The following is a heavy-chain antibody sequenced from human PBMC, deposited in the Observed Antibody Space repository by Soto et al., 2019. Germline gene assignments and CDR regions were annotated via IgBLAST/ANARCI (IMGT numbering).Heavy chain of an antibody. D-gene: IGHD3-22*01. CDR1: GFTFSSHA. J-gene: IGHJ6*02. CDR3: ARYDSSGYYWPYYYYGMDV. CDR2: ISGSGGST. Sequence: VGSLRLSCAASGFTFSSHAMSCVRQAPRKGLEWVSAISGSGGSTYYADSVKGRFTISRDNAKNSLYLQMNSLRAEDTAVYYCARYDSSGYYWPYYYYGMDVWGQGTMVTVS. V-gene: IGHV3-23*01.